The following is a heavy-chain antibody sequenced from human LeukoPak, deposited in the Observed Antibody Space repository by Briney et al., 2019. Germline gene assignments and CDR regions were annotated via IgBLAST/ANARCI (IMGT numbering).Heavy chain of an antibody. Sequence: PGGTLRLSCAASGFTFSSYGMSWVRQAPGKGLEWVSAISGSGDSTYYADSVRGRFTISRDNSKNTLFLQMNSLRAEDTAVYYCAKADRRSDLPYYFDYWGQGTLVTVSS. CDR3: AKADRRSDLPYYFDY. CDR2: ISGSGDST. V-gene: IGHV3-23*01. CDR1: GFTFSSYG. J-gene: IGHJ4*02.